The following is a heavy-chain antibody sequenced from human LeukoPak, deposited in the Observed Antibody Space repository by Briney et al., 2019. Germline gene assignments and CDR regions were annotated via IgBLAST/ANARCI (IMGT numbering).Heavy chain of an antibody. V-gene: IGHV3-20*04. J-gene: IGHJ3*02. D-gene: IGHD3-3*01. CDR3: ASSPRGAFGAFDI. Sequence: GGSLRLSCAASGFTFDDYGMSWVRQAPGKGLEWVSGINWNGGSTGYADSVKGRFTISRDNAKNSLYLQMNSLRAEDTASYYCASSPRGAFGAFDIWGQGTMVTVSS. CDR2: INWNGGST. CDR1: GFTFDDYG.